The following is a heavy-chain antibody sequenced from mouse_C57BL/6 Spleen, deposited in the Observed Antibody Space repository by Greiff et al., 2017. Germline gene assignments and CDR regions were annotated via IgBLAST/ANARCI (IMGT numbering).Heavy chain of an antibody. CDR2: INPNYGTT. J-gene: IGHJ3*01. CDR3: ARDTTAHRDWFAY. V-gene: IGHV1-39*01. CDR1: GYSFTDYN. Sequence: EVKLMESGPELVKPGASVKISCKASGYSFTDYNMNWVKQSNGKSLEWIGVINPNYGTTSYNQKFKGKATLTVDQSSSTAYMQLNSLTSEDSAVYYCARDTTAHRDWFAYWGQGTLVTVSA. D-gene: IGHD1-2*01.